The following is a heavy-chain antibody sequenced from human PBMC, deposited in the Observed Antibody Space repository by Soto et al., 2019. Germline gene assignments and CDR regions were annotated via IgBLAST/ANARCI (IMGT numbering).Heavy chain of an antibody. Sequence: QVQLQESGPGLVKPSGTLSLTCAVSGGSIGSSNWWSWVRQPPGKGLEWIGEIYHSGNTNYNPSLKSRVTMAVDKSRNQFSLKLSSVTAADTAVYYCARRWGEGRVDYWGHGTLVTVSS. CDR1: GGSIGSSNW. CDR2: IYHSGNT. V-gene: IGHV4-4*02. J-gene: IGHJ4*01. CDR3: ARRWGEGRVDY. D-gene: IGHD3-10*01.